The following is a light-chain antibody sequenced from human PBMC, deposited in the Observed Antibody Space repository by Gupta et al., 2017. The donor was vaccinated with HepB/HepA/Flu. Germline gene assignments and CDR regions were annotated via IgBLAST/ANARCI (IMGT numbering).Light chain of an antibody. CDR1: NIGSKS. J-gene: IGLJ2*01. Sequence: SYVLTQPPSVSVAPGKTARITCGGNNIGSKSGHWYQQKPGQAPVLGIYYDSDRPYGIPDRFFGSNSGDTATVTISSVEAGEEADDYYQVWDTRSNSYVVFGGGTKLTVL. V-gene: IGLV3-21*04. CDR2: YDS. CDR3: QVWDTRSNSYVV.